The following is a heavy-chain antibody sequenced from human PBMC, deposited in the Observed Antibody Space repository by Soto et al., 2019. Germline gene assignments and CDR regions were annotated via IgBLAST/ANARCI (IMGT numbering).Heavy chain of an antibody. CDR3: ARDRRGIAAAGNWFDP. CDR2: IYYSGST. D-gene: IGHD6-13*01. J-gene: IGHJ5*02. Sequence: ASETLSLTCTVSGGSISSYYWSWIRQPPGKGLEWIGYIYYSGSTNYNPSLKSRVTISVDTSKNQFSLKLSSVTAADTAVYYCARDRRGIAAAGNWFDPWGQGTLVTVSS. CDR1: GGSISSYY. V-gene: IGHV4-59*01.